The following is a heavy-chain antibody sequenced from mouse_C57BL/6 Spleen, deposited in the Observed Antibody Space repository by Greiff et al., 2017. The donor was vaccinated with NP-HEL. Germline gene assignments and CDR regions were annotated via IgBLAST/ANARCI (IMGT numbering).Heavy chain of an antibody. CDR2: IDPSDSYT. Sequence: QVQLQQPGAELVKPGASVKLSCKASGYTFTSYWMQWVKQRPGKGLEWIGEIDPSDSYTNYNQKFKGKATLTVDTSSSTAYMQLSSRTSEDSSVYYCARKAYYSNCFDYWCQGTTLTVSS. D-gene: IGHD2-5*01. V-gene: IGHV1-50*01. CDR1: GYTFTSYW. CDR3: ARKAYYSNCFDY. J-gene: IGHJ2*01.